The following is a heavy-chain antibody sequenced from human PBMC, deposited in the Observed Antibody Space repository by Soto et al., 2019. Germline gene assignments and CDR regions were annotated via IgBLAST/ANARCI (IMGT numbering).Heavy chain of an antibody. Sequence: QVQLVQSGGEVKKPGASVRVSCRASGYIFDDYGITWVRQAPGRGLEWMGWIDISIGHTNYAQDCRDRATMTTDTATSTAYMAQRSLRSDDTAVYFCAIGSYCSGGTCTTWFDHWGQGTLLTVS. CDR2: IDISIGHT. D-gene: IGHD2-15*01. V-gene: IGHV1-18*01. CDR1: GYIFDDYG. CDR3: AIGSYCSGGTCTTWFDH. J-gene: IGHJ5*02.